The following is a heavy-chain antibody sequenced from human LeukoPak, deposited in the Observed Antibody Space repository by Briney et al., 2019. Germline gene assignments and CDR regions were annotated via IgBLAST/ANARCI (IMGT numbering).Heavy chain of an antibody. Sequence: PGGSLRLSCAASGFTFSTFPIHWVRQAPGKGLEWVANIKEDGSEKYYGDSVKGRFTISRDNAKNSLYLEMNSLRVEDTAVYYCARDSSGYQWGQGTLVTVSS. CDR3: ARDSSGYQ. CDR1: GFTFSTFP. CDR2: IKEDGSEK. D-gene: IGHD3-22*01. J-gene: IGHJ4*02. V-gene: IGHV3-7*01.